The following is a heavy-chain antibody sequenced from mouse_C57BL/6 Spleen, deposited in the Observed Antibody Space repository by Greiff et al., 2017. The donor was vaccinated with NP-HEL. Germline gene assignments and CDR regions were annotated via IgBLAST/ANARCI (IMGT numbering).Heavy chain of an antibody. J-gene: IGHJ2*01. V-gene: IGHV5-4*03. Sequence: EVKLVESGGGLVKPGGSLKLSCAASGFTFSSYAMSWVRQTPEKRLEWVATISDGGSYTYYPDNVKGRFTISRDNAKNNLYLQMSHLKSEDTAMYYCARMDRLYFDYWGQGTTLTVSS. CDR3: ARMDRLYFDY. CDR2: ISDGGSYT. CDR1: GFTFSSYA.